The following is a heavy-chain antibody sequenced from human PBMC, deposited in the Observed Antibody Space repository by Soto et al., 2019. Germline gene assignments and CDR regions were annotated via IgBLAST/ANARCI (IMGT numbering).Heavy chain of an antibody. CDR3: ARRGVTSYFDY. CDR1: GYTFTSYG. CDR2: ISAYNGNT. V-gene: IGHV1-18*04. J-gene: IGHJ4*02. D-gene: IGHD3-10*01. Sequence: XVKVSCKASGYTFTSYGIRWVRQAPGQGLEWMGWISAYNGNTNYAQKLQGRVTMTKNTSTSTAYMELRSLRSDDTAVYYCARRGVTSYFDYWGQGTPVTVSS.